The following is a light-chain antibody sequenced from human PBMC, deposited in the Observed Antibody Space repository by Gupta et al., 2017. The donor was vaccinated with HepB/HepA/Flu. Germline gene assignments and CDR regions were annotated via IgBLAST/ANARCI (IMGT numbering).Light chain of an antibody. Sequence: EVVLTQSPGTLSWSLGERATLSCSASQSVSSNNLAWYQQKPGQAPRLLIFGASSRAPGSPDRFSGRADFTHFTRTLRSREHAACDGYYGRQCATSFSFGPGTXLDVK. J-gene: IGKJ3*01. CDR1: QSVSSNN. CDR2: GAS. CDR3: RQCATSFS. V-gene: IGKV3-20*01.